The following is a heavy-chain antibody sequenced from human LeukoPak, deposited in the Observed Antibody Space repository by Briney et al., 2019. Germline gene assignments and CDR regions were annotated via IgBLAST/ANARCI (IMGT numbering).Heavy chain of an antibody. CDR3: AKDRGYSGYDSLDY. J-gene: IGHJ4*02. CDR2: IYSGGST. V-gene: IGHV3-NL1*01. Sequence: GGSLRLSCAASGFTFSSYGMHWVRQAPGKGLEWVSVIYSGGSTYYADSVKGRFTISRDNSKNTLYLQMNSLRAEDTAVYYCAKDRGYSGYDSLDYWGQGTLVTVSS. D-gene: IGHD5-12*01. CDR1: GFTFSSYG.